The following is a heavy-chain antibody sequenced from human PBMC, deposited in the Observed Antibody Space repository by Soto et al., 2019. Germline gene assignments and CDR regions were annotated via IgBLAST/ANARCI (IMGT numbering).Heavy chain of an antibody. CDR3: AKGVLSFHYGMEV. Sequence: LRLSCATSGFTFNTYPMTWVRQAPGKGLEWVSSISSTAGRTSSYADSVKGRFAISRDFSDNTVYLQMNNLRVDDTAVYFCAKGVLSFHYGMEVWGQGTTVTV. D-gene: IGHD3-10*01. V-gene: IGHV3-23*01. J-gene: IGHJ6*02. CDR2: ISSTAGRTS. CDR1: GFTFNTYP.